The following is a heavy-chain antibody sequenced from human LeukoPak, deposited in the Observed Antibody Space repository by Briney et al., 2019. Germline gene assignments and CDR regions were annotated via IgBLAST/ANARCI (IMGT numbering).Heavy chain of an antibody. CDR2: IYYSGST. D-gene: IGHD6-6*01. CDR1: GGSISSYY. J-gene: IGHJ4*02. Sequence: PSETLSLTCTVSGGSISSYYWSWIRQPPGKGLEWIGYIYYSGSTNYNPSLKSRVTISVDTSKNQFSLRLSSVTAADTAVYYCARLVSAARGAKRDYWGQGTLVTVSS. V-gene: IGHV4-59*08. CDR3: ARLVSAARGAKRDY.